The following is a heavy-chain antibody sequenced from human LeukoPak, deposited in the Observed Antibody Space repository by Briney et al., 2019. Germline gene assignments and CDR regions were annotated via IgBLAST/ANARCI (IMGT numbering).Heavy chain of an antibody. CDR3: VTGGHYSGS. CDR1: GFTFTNYG. CDR2: ISDSAI. Sequence: GGSLRLSCSTSGFTFTNYGMNWVRQAPGKGLEWVSYISDSAILYADSVKGRFTISRDNARNSLYLQMSSLRAEDTAVYYCVTGGHYSGSWGQGSLVTVSS. D-gene: IGHD3-3*01. V-gene: IGHV3-48*01. J-gene: IGHJ5*02.